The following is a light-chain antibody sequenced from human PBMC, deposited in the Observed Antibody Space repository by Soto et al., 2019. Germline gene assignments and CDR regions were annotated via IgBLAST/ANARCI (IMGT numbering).Light chain of an antibody. Sequence: EIVLTQSPGTLSLSPGERATLSCRASQSVSTNYLAWYQQKPGQAPRLLIYGASSRATGIPERFSGSGSGTDFTLTVSRLEPEDFAVYYCQQYGSSPQTFGQGTKLEIK. J-gene: IGKJ2*01. CDR2: GAS. CDR1: QSVSTNY. V-gene: IGKV3-20*01. CDR3: QQYGSSPQT.